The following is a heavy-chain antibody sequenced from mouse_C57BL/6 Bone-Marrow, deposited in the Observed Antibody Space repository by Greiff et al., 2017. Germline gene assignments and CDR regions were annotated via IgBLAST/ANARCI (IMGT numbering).Heavy chain of an antibody. V-gene: IGHV1-64*01. CDR1: GSTFPTYW. CDR3: ARSTFFDY. CDR2: IHPNSGST. Sequence: QFQLQQPGAKLVKPGASGKLSCKASGSTFPTYWMHWVRRRPGQGLEWIGMIHPNSGSTNYNEKFKSKATLTVDKSSSTAYMQLSSLTSEDSAVYYCARSTFFDYWGQGTTLTVSS. D-gene: IGHD5-1*01. J-gene: IGHJ2*01.